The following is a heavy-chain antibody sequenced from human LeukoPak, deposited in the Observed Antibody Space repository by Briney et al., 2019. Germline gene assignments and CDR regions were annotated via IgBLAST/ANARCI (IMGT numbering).Heavy chain of an antibody. Sequence: GGSLRLSCAASGFIFSHHGMHWVRQAPGKGLEWVDVIWSDATNRFYADSVKGRFTISRDNSQNTVSLQMNSLRVKDTAIYYCARDAQRGFDYSNSLKNWGHGTLVTVSS. J-gene: IGHJ4*01. CDR3: ARDAQRGFDYSNSLKN. V-gene: IGHV3-33*01. D-gene: IGHD4-11*01. CDR1: GFIFSHHG. CDR2: IWSDATNR.